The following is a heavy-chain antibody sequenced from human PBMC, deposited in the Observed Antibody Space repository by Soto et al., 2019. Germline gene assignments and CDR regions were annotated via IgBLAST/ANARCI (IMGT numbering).Heavy chain of an antibody. CDR2: IYYSGST. J-gene: IGHJ4*02. Sequence: SETLSLTCTVSGGSISSSSYYWGWIRQPPGKGLEWIGSIYYSGSTYYNPSLKSRVTISVDTSKNQFSLKLSSVTAADTAVYYCARLLMTTVTPIDYWGQGTLVTVSS. CDR1: GGSISSSSYY. CDR3: ARLLMTTVTPIDY. V-gene: IGHV4-39*01. D-gene: IGHD4-17*01.